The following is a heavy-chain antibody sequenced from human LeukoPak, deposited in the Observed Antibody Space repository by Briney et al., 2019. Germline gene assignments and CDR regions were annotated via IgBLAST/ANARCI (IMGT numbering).Heavy chain of an antibody. CDR2: ISSSSRYI. V-gene: IGHV3-21*01. J-gene: IGHJ4*02. Sequence: GGSLRLSCAASGFTFSSYSMNWVRQAPGKGLEWVSSISSSSRYIYYADSVKGRFTISRDNAKNSLYLQMSSLRAEDTAVYYCARDYYYGSGSYPDYWGQGTLVTVSS. CDR3: ARDYYYGSGSYPDY. CDR1: GFTFSSYS. D-gene: IGHD3-10*01.